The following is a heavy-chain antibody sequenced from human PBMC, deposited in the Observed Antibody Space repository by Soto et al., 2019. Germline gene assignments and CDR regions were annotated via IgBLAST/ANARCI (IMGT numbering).Heavy chain of an antibody. CDR3: ARGRMVRGVTFYYYYYMDV. J-gene: IGHJ6*03. Sequence: ESGGGLVQPGGSLRLSCAASGFTFSFYWMSWVRQAPGKGLEWVANIKEDGSEKYYVDSVKGRFTISRDNAKNSLYLQMNSLRAEDTAVYYWARGRMVRGVTFYYYYYMDVWGKGTTVTVS. V-gene: IGHV3-7*01. CDR2: IKEDGSEK. D-gene: IGHD3-10*01. CDR1: GFTFSFYW.